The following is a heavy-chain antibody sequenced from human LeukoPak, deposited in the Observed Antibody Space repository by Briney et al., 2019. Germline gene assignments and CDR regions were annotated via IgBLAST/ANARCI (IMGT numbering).Heavy chain of an antibody. CDR3: ARDRGGDAFDI. J-gene: IGHJ3*02. V-gene: IGHV1-2*02. CDR2: INPNSGGT. D-gene: IGHD3-10*01. CDR1: GYTFTAYY. Sequence: EASVKVSCKASGYTFTAYYMHWVRQAPGQGLEWMGWINPNSGGTKYAQNFQGRVTMTRDTSISTAYMGLSSLRFDDTAVYYCARDRGGDAFDIWGQGTMVTVSS.